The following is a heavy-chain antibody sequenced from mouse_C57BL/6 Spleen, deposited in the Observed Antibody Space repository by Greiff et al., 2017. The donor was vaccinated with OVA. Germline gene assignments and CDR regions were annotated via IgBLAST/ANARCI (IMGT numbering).Heavy chain of an antibody. CDR3: ARKGGGYYSLDY. CDR2: IYPSDSET. CDR1: GYTFTSYW. J-gene: IGHJ2*01. Sequence: QVQLKQPGAELVRPGSSVKLSCKASGYTFTSYWMDWVKQRPGQGLEWIGNIYPSDSETHYNQKFKDKATLTVDKSSSTAYMQLSSLTSEDSAVYYCARKGGGYYSLDYWGQGTTLTVSS. V-gene: IGHV1-61*01. D-gene: IGHD2-3*01.